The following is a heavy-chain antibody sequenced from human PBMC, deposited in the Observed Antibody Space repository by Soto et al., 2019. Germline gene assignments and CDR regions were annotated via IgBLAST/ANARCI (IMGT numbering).Heavy chain of an antibody. CDR1: GFTFSTYG. V-gene: IGHV3-30*18. Sequence: PGGSLRLSCAASGFTFSTYGMHWVRQAPGKGLEWVAVISDDGNNKYYADSVKGRFTISRDNSKNTQYLQMNSLRAEDTAVYYCAKDLSYGSGKETDYWGQGTLVTVSS. D-gene: IGHD3-10*01. CDR2: ISDDGNNK. J-gene: IGHJ4*02. CDR3: AKDLSYGSGKETDY.